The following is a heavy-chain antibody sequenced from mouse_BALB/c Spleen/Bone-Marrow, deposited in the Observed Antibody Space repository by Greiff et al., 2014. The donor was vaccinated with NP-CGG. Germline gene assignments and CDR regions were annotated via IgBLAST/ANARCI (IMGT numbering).Heavy chain of an antibody. CDR1: GYTFTSYW. CDR2: INPSNGRT. Sequence: QVQLQQSGAELVKPGASVKLSCKASGYTFTSYWMHWVKQRPGQGLEWIEEINPSNGRTNYNEKFKSKATLTVDKSSSTAYMQLSSLTSEDSAVYYCARTYFDHWGQGTTLTVSS. J-gene: IGHJ2*01. CDR3: ARTYFDH. V-gene: IGHV1S81*02.